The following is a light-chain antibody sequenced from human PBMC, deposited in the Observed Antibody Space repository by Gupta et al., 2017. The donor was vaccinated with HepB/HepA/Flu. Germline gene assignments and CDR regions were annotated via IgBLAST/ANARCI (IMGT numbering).Light chain of an antibody. CDR3: QWFDSRFNLRV. Sequence: QSVLTQPPALSGTPGQRVTISCTGSISNIGAGYHVHWYQQLPGTAPKLLIDGNTNRPAGVPDRFAGAKAGASASPAITGLQAEDEAYYYGQWFDSRFNLRVFGGGTKLTVL. CDR2: GNT. CDR1: ISNIGAGYH. V-gene: IGLV1-40*01. J-gene: IGLJ3*02.